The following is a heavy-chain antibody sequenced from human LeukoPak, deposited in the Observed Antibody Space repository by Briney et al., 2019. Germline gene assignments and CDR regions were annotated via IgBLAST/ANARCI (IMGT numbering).Heavy chain of an antibody. D-gene: IGHD3-22*01. Sequence: PGGSLRLSCAASGFTFSSYWMSWVRQAPGKGLEWVSTISGSGGSTYYADSVKGRFTISRDNSKNTLYLQMNSLRAEDTAVYFCAKVSGSGVATLIVVIPYYFDYWGQGTLVTVSS. J-gene: IGHJ4*02. CDR1: GFTFSSYW. CDR2: ISGSGGST. CDR3: AKVSGSGVATLIVVIPYYFDY. V-gene: IGHV3-23*01.